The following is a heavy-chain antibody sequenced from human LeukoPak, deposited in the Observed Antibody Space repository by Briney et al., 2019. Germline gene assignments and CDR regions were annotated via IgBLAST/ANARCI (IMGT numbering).Heavy chain of an antibody. CDR1: GFTLSSYI. Sequence: GGSLRLSCAASGFTLSSYIMTTVPQAPRTGLEWVSSISSSSRYIYYADSVKGRFTISRDNAKNSLYLQMNSLRAEDTAVYYCARDLYQPLNRYFDYWGQGTLVTVSS. CDR3: ARDLYQPLNRYFDY. D-gene: IGHD2-2*01. V-gene: IGHV3-21*01. CDR2: ISSSSRYI. J-gene: IGHJ4*02.